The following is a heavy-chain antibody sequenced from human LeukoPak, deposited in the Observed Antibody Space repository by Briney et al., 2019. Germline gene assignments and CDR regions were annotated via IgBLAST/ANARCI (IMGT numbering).Heavy chain of an antibody. CDR3: AREFNLGCGGDCYSGDY. D-gene: IGHD2-21*02. V-gene: IGHV4-39*07. CDR1: GFTFSSYW. CDR2: IYYSGST. Sequence: PGGSLRLSCAASGFTFSSYWMSWVRQAPGKGLEWIGSIYYSGSTYYNPSLKSRVTISVDTSKNQFSLKLSSVTAADTAVYYCAREFNLGCGGDCYSGDYWGQGTLVTVSS. J-gene: IGHJ4*02.